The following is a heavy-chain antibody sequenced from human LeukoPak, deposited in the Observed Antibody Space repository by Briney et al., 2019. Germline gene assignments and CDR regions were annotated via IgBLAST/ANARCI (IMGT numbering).Heavy chain of an antibody. Sequence: SETLSLTCAVYGGSFSGYYWSWIRQPPGKGLEWIGEINHSRSTNYNPSLKSRVTISVDTSKNQFSLKLSSVTAADTAVYYCARGANGDYVTSYYFDYWGQGTLVTVSS. D-gene: IGHD4-17*01. J-gene: IGHJ4*02. CDR1: GGSFSGYY. CDR2: INHSRST. V-gene: IGHV4-34*01. CDR3: ARGANGDYVTSYYFDY.